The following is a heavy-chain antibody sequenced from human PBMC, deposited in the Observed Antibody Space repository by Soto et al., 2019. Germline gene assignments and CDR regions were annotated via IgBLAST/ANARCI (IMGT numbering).Heavy chain of an antibody. Sequence: QITLKESGPTLVRPTQTLTLTCTFPGFSLTTSGVVVGWIRHTPGKALEWLAVIYWDDDKRYSSSLKSRLTITKDNSKNQVVLTMTNMDPVDTATYYCAHHPYYGLGSYSFDYWGQGTLVTVSS. J-gene: IGHJ4*02. V-gene: IGHV2-5*02. D-gene: IGHD3-10*01. CDR2: IYWDDDK. CDR3: AHHPYYGLGSYSFDY. CDR1: GFSLTTSGVV.